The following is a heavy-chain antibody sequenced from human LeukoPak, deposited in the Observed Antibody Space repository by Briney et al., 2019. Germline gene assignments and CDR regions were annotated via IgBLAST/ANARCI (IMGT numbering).Heavy chain of an antibody. CDR3: ARDFGRSGSYYPLDY. V-gene: IGHV4-59*01. D-gene: IGHD3-10*01. CDR1: GGSISSYY. CDR2: IYYSGST. J-gene: IGHJ4*02. Sequence: PSETLSLTCTVSGGSISSYYWSWIRQPPGKGLEWIGYIYYSGSTNYNPSLKSRVTISVDTSKNQFSLKLSSVTAADTAVYYCARDFGRSGSYYPLDYWGQGTLVTVSS.